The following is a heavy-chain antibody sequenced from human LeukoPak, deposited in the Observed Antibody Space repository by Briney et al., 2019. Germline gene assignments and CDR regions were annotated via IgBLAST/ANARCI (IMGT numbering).Heavy chain of an antibody. CDR3: SRRGWGSYSQDY. CDR2: ISDSAHVI. V-gene: IGHV3-11*04. J-gene: IGHJ4*02. CDR1: GFTFGDYF. Sequence: GGSLRLSCEGSGFTFGDYFMTWIRLAPGKGLEWLSYISDSAHVIYYAESVQGRFTVSRDNAKMSLFLQMDSLRVDDTAVYYCSRRGWGSYSQDYWGQGTLVTVSA. D-gene: IGHD1-26*01.